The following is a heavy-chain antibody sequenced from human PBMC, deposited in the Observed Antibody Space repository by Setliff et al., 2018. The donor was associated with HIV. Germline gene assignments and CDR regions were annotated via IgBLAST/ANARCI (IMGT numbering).Heavy chain of an antibody. CDR2: ISDSGGKT. CDR1: GFTFSNYD. J-gene: IGHJ5*01. D-gene: IGHD5-12*01. V-gene: IGHV3-23*01. CDR3: AKEYSASSEDP. Sequence: GSLRLSCAASGFTFSNYDMSWVRQAPEKGLEWVSGISDSGGKTYYTDSVKDRFTISRDNSKNTLYLQMNSLRVEDTAVYYCAKEYSASSEDPWGQGTLVTVS.